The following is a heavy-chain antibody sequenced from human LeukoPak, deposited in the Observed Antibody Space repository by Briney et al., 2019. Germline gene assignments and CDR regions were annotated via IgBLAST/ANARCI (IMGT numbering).Heavy chain of an antibody. Sequence: SQTLSLTCTVSGGSIGSGDYYWSWIRQPPGKGLEWIGYIYYSGSTYYNPSLKSRVTISVDTSKNQFPLKLSSVTAADTAVYYCARSSFSYFDYWGQGTLVTVSS. CDR1: GGSIGSGDYY. J-gene: IGHJ4*02. V-gene: IGHV4-30-4*01. CDR3: ARSSFSYFDY. CDR2: IYYSGST.